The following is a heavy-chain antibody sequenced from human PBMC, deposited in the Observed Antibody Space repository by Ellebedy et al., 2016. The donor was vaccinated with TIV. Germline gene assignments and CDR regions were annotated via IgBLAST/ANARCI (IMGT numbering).Heavy chain of an antibody. CDR2: IKQDGSEI. CDR1: GFTFSNYW. Sequence: LSLTCXASGFTFSNYWMSWVRQAPGKGLEWVANIKQDGSEIYYVDSVKGRFTISRDNAKNSLYLQMNSLRAEDTAVYYCARDKIVGATYFDYWGQGTLVTVSS. V-gene: IGHV3-7*01. J-gene: IGHJ4*02. CDR3: ARDKIVGATYFDY. D-gene: IGHD1-26*01.